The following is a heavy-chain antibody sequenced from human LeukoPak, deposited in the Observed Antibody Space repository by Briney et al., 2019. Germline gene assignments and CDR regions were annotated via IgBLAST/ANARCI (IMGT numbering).Heavy chain of an antibody. CDR1: GFTFSGYA. V-gene: IGHV3-30-3*01. CDR2: ISYDGTNK. D-gene: IGHD2-2*01. CDR3: ARVDYQLLLVNGMDV. Sequence: PGRSPRPSCAASGFTFSGYAMNWVRKAPGRGLEWVPVISYDGTNKYYADSVKGRFTISRGNSKNTLYLQMNSLRAEDTAVYFCARVDYQLLLVNGMDVWGQGTTVTVSS. J-gene: IGHJ6*02.